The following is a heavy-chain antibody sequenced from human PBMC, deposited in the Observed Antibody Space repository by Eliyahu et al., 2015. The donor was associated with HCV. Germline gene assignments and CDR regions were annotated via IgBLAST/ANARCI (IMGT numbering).Heavy chain of an antibody. V-gene: IGHV3-9*01. J-gene: IGHJ4*02. CDR2: ISWNSGSI. CDR1: GFPFDDYA. CDR3: AKDMSYDSSGSLGLSY. Sequence: EVQLVESGGGLVQPGRSLRLSCAASGFPFDDYAMHWVRQAPGKGLEWVSGISWNSGSIGYADSVKGRFTISRDNAKNSLYLQMNSLRAEDTALYYCAKDMSYDSSGSLGLSYWGQGTLVTVSS. D-gene: IGHD3-22*01.